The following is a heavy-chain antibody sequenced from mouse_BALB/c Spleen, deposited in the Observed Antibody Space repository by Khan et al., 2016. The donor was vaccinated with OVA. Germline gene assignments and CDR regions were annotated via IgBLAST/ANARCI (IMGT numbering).Heavy chain of an antibody. J-gene: IGHJ2*01. V-gene: IGHV1-20*02. CDR2: INPHIGET. CDR3: ARTYGSDFDN. Sequence: VQLKESGPELVKPGASVKISCTASGYSFTGYFMNWVKQSHGKSLEWIGRINPHIGETFYNQKFKGKATLTVDESSSTVHMELRSLASEDAAVYYCARTYGSDFDNWGQGTTLTVSS. CDR1: GYSFTGYF. D-gene: IGHD1-1*01.